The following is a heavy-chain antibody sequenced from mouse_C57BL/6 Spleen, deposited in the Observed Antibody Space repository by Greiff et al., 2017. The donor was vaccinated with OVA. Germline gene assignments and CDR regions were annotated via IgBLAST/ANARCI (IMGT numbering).Heavy chain of an antibody. CDR1: GFTFSSYG. CDR3: ARHNYGSSSRYFDV. V-gene: IGHV5-6*01. CDR2: ISSGGSYT. J-gene: IGHJ1*03. Sequence: DVHLVESGGDLVKPGGSLKLSCAASGFTFSSYGMSWVRQTPDKRLEWVATISSGGSYTYYPDSVQGRFTISRYNAKNTRYLQMSSLKSEDTAMYYCARHNYGSSSRYFDVWGTGTTVTVSS. D-gene: IGHD1-1*01.